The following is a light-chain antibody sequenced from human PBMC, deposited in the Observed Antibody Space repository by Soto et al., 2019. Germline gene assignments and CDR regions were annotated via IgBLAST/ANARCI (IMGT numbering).Light chain of an antibody. Sequence: QSVLTQPASVSGSPGQSITISCTGSSSDVGGYDYVSWYQQHPGKAPKLMIYEVSNRPSGVSNRFSGFKSGNTASLTISGLQAEDEADYYCCSYTGSLTLLFGGGTQLTVL. V-gene: IGLV2-14*01. J-gene: IGLJ2*01. CDR3: CSYTGSLTLL. CDR1: SSDVGGYDY. CDR2: EVS.